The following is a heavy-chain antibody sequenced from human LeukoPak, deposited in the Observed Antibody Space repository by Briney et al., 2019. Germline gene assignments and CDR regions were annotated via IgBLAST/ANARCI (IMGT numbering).Heavy chain of an antibody. D-gene: IGHD2-2*01. V-gene: IGHV4-39*07. CDR2: IYYSGST. CDR1: GGSISSSSYY. J-gene: IGHJ6*03. CDR3: ARVAVPAAPYYYYYMDV. Sequence: SETLSLTCTVSGGSISSSSYYWGWIRQPPGKGLEWIGSIYYSGSTYYNPSLKSRATISVDTSKNQFSLKLSSVTAADTAVYYCARVAVPAAPYYYYYMDVWGKGTTVTVSS.